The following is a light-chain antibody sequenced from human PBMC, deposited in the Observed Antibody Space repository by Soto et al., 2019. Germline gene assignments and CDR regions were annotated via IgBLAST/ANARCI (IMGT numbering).Light chain of an antibody. V-gene: IGLV2-14*01. CDR1: SSDVGGYNY. CDR2: DVS. CDR3: SSDTSSSTL. Sequence: QSVLTQPASVSGSPGQSITISCTGTSSDVGGYNYVSWYQQHPGKAPKLMIYDVSNRPSGVSNRFSGSKSGNTASLTISGLQAEDDADYYCSSDTSSSTLFGGGTKLTVL. J-gene: IGLJ2*01.